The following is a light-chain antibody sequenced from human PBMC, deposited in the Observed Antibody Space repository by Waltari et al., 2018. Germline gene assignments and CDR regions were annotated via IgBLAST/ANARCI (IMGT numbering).Light chain of an antibody. Sequence: DIQMPQSPSTLSASVGDRVTITCRASQNLKIWLTWYQQKPGKAPNLLIYKASSLQSGVPSRFSGSGSGTEFTLTINSLQPDDFATYYCQQYDTYPWTFGHGTKVEIK. CDR3: QQYDTYPWT. CDR1: QNLKIW. J-gene: IGKJ1*01. CDR2: KAS. V-gene: IGKV1-5*03.